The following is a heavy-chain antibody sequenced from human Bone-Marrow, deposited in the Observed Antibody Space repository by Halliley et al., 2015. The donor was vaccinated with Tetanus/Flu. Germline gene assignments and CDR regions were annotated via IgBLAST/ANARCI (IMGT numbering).Heavy chain of an antibody. CDR3: GGGAGWLIDY. D-gene: IGHD5-12*01. CDR2: IAKDGGEK. Sequence: KGLGGVANIAKDGGEKNYGGPVGGRFSMSRDNARNPVYLQMNNLRVEDTAIYYCGGGAGWLIDYWGQGTLATVSS. V-gene: IGHV3-7*04. J-gene: IGHJ4*02.